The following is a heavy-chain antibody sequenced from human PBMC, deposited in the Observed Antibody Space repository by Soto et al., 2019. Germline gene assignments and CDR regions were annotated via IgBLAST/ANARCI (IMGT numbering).Heavy chain of an antibody. Sequence: EVQLVESGGGLVQPGGSLRLSCAASGFTFSSYWMHWVRQAPGKGLVWVSRINSDGSSTSYADSVKGRFTISRDNARNTRYLQMNGLRAEDSAVYYCARGGSLNWSFDLWGRGTLVTVSS. CDR2: INSDGSST. J-gene: IGHJ2*01. V-gene: IGHV3-74*01. CDR1: GFTFSSYW. CDR3: ARGGSLNWSFDL. D-gene: IGHD1-26*01.